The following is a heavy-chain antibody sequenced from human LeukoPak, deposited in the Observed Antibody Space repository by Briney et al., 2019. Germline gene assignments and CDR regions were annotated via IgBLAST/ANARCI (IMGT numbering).Heavy chain of an antibody. CDR2: FHTSGST. CDR3: ARNPQWLLYFDY. Sequence: SETLSLTCTVSGGSISSYSWNWIRQPAGKGLEWIGRFHTSGSTNYNPSLQSRVTMSVDTSKNQFSLKLSSVTAADTAVYYCARNPQWLLYFDYGGQGTLVTVSS. D-gene: IGHD6-19*01. CDR1: GGSISSYS. J-gene: IGHJ4*02. V-gene: IGHV4-4*07.